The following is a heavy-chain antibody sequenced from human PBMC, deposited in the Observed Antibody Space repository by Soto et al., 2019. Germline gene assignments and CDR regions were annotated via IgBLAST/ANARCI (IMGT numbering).Heavy chain of an antibody. J-gene: IGHJ5*02. D-gene: IGHD1-26*01. CDR2: IYYSGNT. Sequence: SQTLSLTCTVSGSSLGSSSDYWGWILQSPGKGLEWIGNIYYSGNTFYNPSLKSRVTISVDKSKNQFSLKLSSVTAEDTTVYYCARDRGSYYGWFDPWGQGTLVTVSS. V-gene: IGHV4-39*07. CDR3: ARDRGSYYGWFDP. CDR1: GSSLGSSSDY.